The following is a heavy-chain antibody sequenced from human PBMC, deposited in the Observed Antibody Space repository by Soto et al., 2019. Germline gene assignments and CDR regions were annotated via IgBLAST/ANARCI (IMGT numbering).Heavy chain of an antibody. CDR3: ARHKRGIITIFGDANWFDP. J-gene: IGHJ5*02. D-gene: IGHD3-3*01. CDR1: GGSISSSSYY. CDR2: IYYSGST. Sequence: SETLSLTCTVSGGSISSSSYYWGWIRQPPGKGLEWIGSIYYSGSTYYNPSLKSRVTISVDTSKNQFSLKLSSVTAADTAVYYCARHKRGIITIFGDANWFDPWGQGTLVTVSS. V-gene: IGHV4-39*01.